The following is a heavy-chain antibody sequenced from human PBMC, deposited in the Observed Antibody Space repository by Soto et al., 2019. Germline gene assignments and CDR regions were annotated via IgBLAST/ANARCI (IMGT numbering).Heavy chain of an antibody. Sequence: GGSLRLSCAASGFTFSSYAMSWVRQAPGKGLEWVSAISGSGGSTYYADSVKGRFTISRDNSKNTLYLQMNSLRAEDTAVYYCAKGRYCSSTSCYGEKYDYWGQGTLVTVSS. CDR1: GFTFSSYA. J-gene: IGHJ4*02. D-gene: IGHD2-2*01. V-gene: IGHV3-23*01. CDR3: AKGRYCSSTSCYGEKYDY. CDR2: ISGSGGST.